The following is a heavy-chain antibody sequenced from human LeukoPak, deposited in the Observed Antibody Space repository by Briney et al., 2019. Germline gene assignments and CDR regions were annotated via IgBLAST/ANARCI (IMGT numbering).Heavy chain of an antibody. J-gene: IGHJ3*02. Sequence: ASVKVSCKASGYTFTSYGISWVRQATGQGLEWMGWMNPNSGNTGYAQKFQGRVTMTRNTSISTAYMELSSLRSEDTAVYYCARFNDYDFWSGLRNAFDIWGQGTMVTVSS. CDR3: ARFNDYDFWSGLRNAFDI. V-gene: IGHV1-8*02. CDR2: MNPNSGNT. CDR1: GYTFTSYG. D-gene: IGHD3-3*01.